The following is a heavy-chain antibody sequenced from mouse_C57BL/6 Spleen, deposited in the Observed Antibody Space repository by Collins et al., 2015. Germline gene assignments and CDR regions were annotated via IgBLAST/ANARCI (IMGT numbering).Heavy chain of an antibody. V-gene: IGHV5-4*02. Sequence: EVQLVESGGGLVKPGGSLKLSCAASGFTFSDYYMYWVRQTPEKRLEWVATISDGGSYTYYPDSVKGRFTISRDNAKNNLYLQMSSLKSEDTAMYYCARETVEGYFDVWGAGTTVTVSS. CDR2: ISDGGSYT. CDR3: ARETVEGYFDV. CDR1: GFTFSDYY. J-gene: IGHJ1*01.